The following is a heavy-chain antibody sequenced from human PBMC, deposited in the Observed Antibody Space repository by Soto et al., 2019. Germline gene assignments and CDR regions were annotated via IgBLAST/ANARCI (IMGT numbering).Heavy chain of an antibody. CDR3: ARDPTPYIAAAGEYYYYGMDV. J-gene: IGHJ6*02. CDR2: ISSSSSYI. CDR1: GFTFSSYS. D-gene: IGHD6-13*01. V-gene: IGHV3-21*01. Sequence: GGSLRLSCAASGFTFSSYSMNWVRQAPGKGLEWVSSISSSSSYIYYADSVKGRFTISRDNAKNSLYLQMNSLRAEDTAVYYCARDPTPYIAAAGEYYYYGMDVWGQGTTVTVSS.